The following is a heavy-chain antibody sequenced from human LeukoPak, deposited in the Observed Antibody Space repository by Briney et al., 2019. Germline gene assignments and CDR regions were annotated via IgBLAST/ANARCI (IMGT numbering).Heavy chain of an antibody. CDR2: ISSSSSYI. V-gene: IGHV3-21*01. CDR3: ARAQNYGYGSGSYLQYYFDY. Sequence: PGGSLRLSCAASGFTFSSYSMNWVRQAPGKGLGWVSSISSSSSYIYYADSVKGRFTISRDNAKNSLYLQMNSLRAEDTAVYYCARAQNYGYGSGSYLQYYFDYWGQGTLVTVSS. CDR1: GFTFSSYS. J-gene: IGHJ4*02. D-gene: IGHD3-10*01.